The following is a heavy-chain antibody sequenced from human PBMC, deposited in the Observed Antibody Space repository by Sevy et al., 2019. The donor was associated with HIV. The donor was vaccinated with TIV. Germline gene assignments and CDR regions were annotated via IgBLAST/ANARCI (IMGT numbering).Heavy chain of an antibody. Sequence: GGSLRLSCAASGFTFSSYWMSWVRQAPGKGLEWVANIKQDGSEKYYVDSVKGRFTISRDNAKNSLYLQMNSLRAEDTAVYDYAREGGYSSSPAEYFQHWGQGTLVTVSS. J-gene: IGHJ1*01. CDR2: IKQDGSEK. CDR3: AREGGYSSSPAEYFQH. CDR1: GFTFSSYW. V-gene: IGHV3-7*01. D-gene: IGHD6-13*01.